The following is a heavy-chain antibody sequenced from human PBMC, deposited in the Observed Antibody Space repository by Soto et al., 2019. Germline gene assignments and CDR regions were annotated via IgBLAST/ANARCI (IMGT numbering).Heavy chain of an antibody. Sequence: QITLNESGPTVVKPAETLTLTCTFSGFSLTTSGVGVGWIRQSPGKAPEWLALIYWDDDKRYSPSLKIRLTTTTDTSKNQLLLTMASVDPADTATYYCAHRILRTVFGLVTTTAIYFDFWGQGTPVVVSS. V-gene: IGHV2-5*02. J-gene: IGHJ4*02. D-gene: IGHD3-3*01. CDR2: IYWDDDK. CDR1: GFSLTTSGVG. CDR3: AHRILRTVFGLVTTTAIYFDF.